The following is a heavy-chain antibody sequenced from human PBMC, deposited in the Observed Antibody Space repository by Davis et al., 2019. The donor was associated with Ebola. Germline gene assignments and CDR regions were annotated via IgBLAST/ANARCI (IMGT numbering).Heavy chain of an antibody. CDR3: ARGGHKFSSSSPAFDT. Sequence: MPSETLSLTCAVSGASISSDGYSYTWIRQPPGKGLEWIGYRYYSGTTYYNPSLKSRVTISVDRSKNHFSLKLTSVTAADTAVYYCARGGHKFSSSSPAFDTWGQGTLVIVSS. J-gene: IGHJ4*02. CDR2: RYYSGTT. D-gene: IGHD6-6*01. V-gene: IGHV4-30-2*01. CDR1: GASISSDGYS.